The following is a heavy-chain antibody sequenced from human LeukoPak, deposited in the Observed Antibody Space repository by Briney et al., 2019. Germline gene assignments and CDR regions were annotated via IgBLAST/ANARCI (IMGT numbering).Heavy chain of an antibody. Sequence: GGSLRLSCAASGFTFSSYAMSWVREAPGKGLEWVSAISGSGGSTFYADSVKGRFTISRDNSKNTLYLQMNSLRAEDTAVYYCAKCLRGWYAGTHLDYWGQGTLVTVSS. V-gene: IGHV3-23*01. CDR1: GFTFSSYA. D-gene: IGHD6-19*01. CDR2: ISGSGGST. CDR3: AKCLRGWYAGTHLDY. J-gene: IGHJ4*02.